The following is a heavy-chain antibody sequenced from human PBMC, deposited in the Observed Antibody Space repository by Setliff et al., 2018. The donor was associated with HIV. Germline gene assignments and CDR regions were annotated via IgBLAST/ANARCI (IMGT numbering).Heavy chain of an antibody. V-gene: IGHV3-7*01. CDR1: GFSFSSYW. CDR2: IKEDGSEK. Sequence: PGGSLRLSCAASGFSFSSYWMSWVRQAPGKGLEWVANIKEDGSEKYHVDSVRGRFTISRDNAKNSLYLQMNSLRAEDTAVYYCARDATRGGDMDVWAKGTTVTVSS. D-gene: IGHD2-15*01. CDR3: ARDATRGGDMDV. J-gene: IGHJ6*03.